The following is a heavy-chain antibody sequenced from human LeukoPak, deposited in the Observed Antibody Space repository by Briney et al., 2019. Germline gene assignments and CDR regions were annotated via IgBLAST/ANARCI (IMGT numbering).Heavy chain of an antibody. J-gene: IGHJ4*02. CDR1: GGSISSGGYS. CDR3: ARTRYYYNSRSYGAPYYFDY. D-gene: IGHD3-10*01. V-gene: IGHV4-30-4*07. CDR2: IYNSGTT. Sequence: SETLSLTCAVSGGSISSGGYSWNWIRQPPGKGLEWIGYIYNSGTTSYNPSLKSRVTMSVDTSKNQFSLKLNSMTAADTAVYYCARTRYYYNSRSYGAPYYFDYWGQGTLVTVSS.